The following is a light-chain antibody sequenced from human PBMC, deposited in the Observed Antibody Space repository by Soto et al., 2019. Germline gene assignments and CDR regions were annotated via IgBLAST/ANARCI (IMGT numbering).Light chain of an antibody. CDR2: GAS. J-gene: IGKJ1*01. CDR3: HQYGDSPQT. CDR1: QSVSSSY. Sequence: EIVLTQSPGALSXSPGXRXXPXXXXSQSVSSSYLAWYQQKPGQAPRLLIYGASTRATGIPDRFSGGGSGTDFTLTISRLEPEDFAVYFCHQYGDSPQTFGQGTKVDIK. V-gene: IGKV3-20*01.